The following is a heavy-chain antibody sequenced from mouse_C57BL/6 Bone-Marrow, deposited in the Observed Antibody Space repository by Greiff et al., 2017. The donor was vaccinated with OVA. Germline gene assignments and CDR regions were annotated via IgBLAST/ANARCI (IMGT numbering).Heavy chain of an antibody. CDR2: IHPNSGST. D-gene: IGHD1-1*01. V-gene: IGHV1-64*01. CDR1: GYTFTSYW. CDR3: ARSIYYYGSKFAY. J-gene: IGHJ3*01. Sequence: VKLQQPGAELVKPGASVKLSCKASGYTFTSYWMHWVKQRPGQGLEWIGMIHPNSGSTNYNEKFKSKATLTVDKSSSTAYMQLSSLTSEDSAVYYGARSIYYYGSKFAYWGQGTLVTVSA.